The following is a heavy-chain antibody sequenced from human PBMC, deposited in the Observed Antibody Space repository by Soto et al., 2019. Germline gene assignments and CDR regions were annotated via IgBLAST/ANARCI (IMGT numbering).Heavy chain of an antibody. CDR1: GGTFSSSA. CDR3: ARSETAGHRGFDI. V-gene: IGHV1-69*06. CDR2: IIQTCGTA. J-gene: IGHJ3*02. Sequence: QVQLVQSGAEMREPGSSVKVSCKASGGTFSSSAINWLRQAPGQGPEWMGGIIQTCGTANYIEKFRGRVTITADTSTSTAYMEVSSLTSEDTAMYFCARSETAGHRGFDIWGQGTMVTVSS.